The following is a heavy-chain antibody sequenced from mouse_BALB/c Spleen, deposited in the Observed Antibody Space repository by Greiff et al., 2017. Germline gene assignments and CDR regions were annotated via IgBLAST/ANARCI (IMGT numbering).Heavy chain of an antibody. CDR2: ISNGGGST. J-gene: IGHJ2*01. D-gene: IGHD1-2*01. Sequence: EVKLMESGGGLVQPGGSLKLSCAASGFTFSSYTMSWVRQTPEKRLEWVAYISNGGGSTYYPDTVKGRFTISRDNAKNTLYLQMSSLKSEDTAMYYCARHGFTTATFDYWGQGTTLTVSS. V-gene: IGHV5-12-2*01. CDR1: GFTFSSYT. CDR3: ARHGFTTATFDY.